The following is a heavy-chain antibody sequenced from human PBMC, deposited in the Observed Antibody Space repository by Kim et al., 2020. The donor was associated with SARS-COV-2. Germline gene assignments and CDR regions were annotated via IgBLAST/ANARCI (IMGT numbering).Heavy chain of an antibody. CDR1: GGSFSSSSYY. CDR2: IYYSGTT. CDR3: ARLSPQWLVPN. Sequence: SETLSLTCTVSGGSFSSSSYYWGWIRQPPEKGLEWIGSIYYSGTTYYNPSLRSRVTISVDTSKNQFSLTLSSVIAADTAVYYCARLSPQWLVPNWGQETLVTVSS. J-gene: IGHJ4*02. D-gene: IGHD6-19*01. V-gene: IGHV4-39*01.